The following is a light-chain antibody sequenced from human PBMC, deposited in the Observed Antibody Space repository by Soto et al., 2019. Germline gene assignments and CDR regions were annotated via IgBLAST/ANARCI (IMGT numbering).Light chain of an antibody. V-gene: IGLV1-47*01. CDR3: AAWDDSLNGVV. Sequence: QSALTQPPSASGTPGQRVPISCSGSSSNIGDNYVFWYQQLPKTAPKLLIYRNDQRPSGVPDRFSGSKSGTSASLAISGLRSEDEADYYCAAWDDSLNGVVFGGGTKVTVL. CDR2: RND. CDR1: SSNIGDNY. J-gene: IGLJ2*01.